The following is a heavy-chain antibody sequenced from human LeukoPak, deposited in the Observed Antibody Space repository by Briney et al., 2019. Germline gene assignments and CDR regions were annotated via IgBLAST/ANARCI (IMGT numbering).Heavy chain of an antibody. CDR1: GGSMRDYY. D-gene: IGHD3-22*01. V-gene: IGHV4-59*08. CDR2: TYHSGST. CDR3: ARHSKYYYDSSGSYVGYFQH. J-gene: IGHJ1*01. Sequence: SETLSLTCTVSGGSMRDYYWSWIRQPPGKGLEWIGYTYHSGSTDYNPSLKSRVTISVDTSKNQFSLKLSSVTAADTAVYYCARHSKYYYDSSGSYVGYFQHWGQGTLVTVSS.